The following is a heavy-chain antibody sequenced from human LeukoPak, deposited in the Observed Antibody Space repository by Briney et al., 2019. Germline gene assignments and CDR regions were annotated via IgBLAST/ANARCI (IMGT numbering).Heavy chain of an antibody. Sequence: GGSLRLSCAASGFSFSGYWMSWARQAPGKGLEWAALINHGGSEKYYVDSVKGRFTISRDNAENSLDLQMNSLRAEDTAVCYCARTGAPGTVDYWGQGTLVTVSS. V-gene: IGHV3-7*01. CDR1: GFSFSGYW. CDR3: ARTGAPGTVDY. CDR2: INHGGSEK. D-gene: IGHD6-13*01. J-gene: IGHJ4*02.